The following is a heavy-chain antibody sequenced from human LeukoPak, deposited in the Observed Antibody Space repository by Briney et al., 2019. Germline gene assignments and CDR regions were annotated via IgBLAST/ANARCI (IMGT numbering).Heavy chain of an antibody. V-gene: IGHV3-21*01. Sequence: GGSLRLSCAASGFTFSSYSMNWVRQAPGKGLEWVSSISSSSSYIYYAGSVKGRFTISRDNAKNSLYLQMNSLRAEDTAVYYCARVGANDAFDIWGQGTMVTVSS. CDR1: GFTFSSYS. J-gene: IGHJ3*02. D-gene: IGHD1-26*01. CDR3: ARVGANDAFDI. CDR2: ISSSSSYI.